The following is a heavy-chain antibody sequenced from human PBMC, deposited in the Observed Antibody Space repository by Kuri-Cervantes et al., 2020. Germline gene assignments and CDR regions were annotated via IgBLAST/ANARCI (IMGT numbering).Heavy chain of an antibody. CDR1: GYTFSSFA. D-gene: IGHD2-15*01. CDR3: ARVCSGGSCSPDYFYGMDV. CDR2: ISTYNGKT. J-gene: IGHJ6*02. V-gene: IGHV1-18*01. Sequence: ASVKVSCKASGYTFSSFAISWVRQAPGQGLEWMGWISTYNGKTNYAQKFQGRVTMTTDTSTSTAYMEVRSLRSDDTAVYYCARVCSGGSCSPDYFYGMDVWGQGTTVTVSS.